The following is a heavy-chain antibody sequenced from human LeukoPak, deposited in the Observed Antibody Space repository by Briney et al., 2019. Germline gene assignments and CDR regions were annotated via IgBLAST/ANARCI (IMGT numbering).Heavy chain of an antibody. J-gene: IGHJ4*02. Sequence: PPETLSLTCAVYGGSFSGYYWSWIRQPPGKGLEWIGEINHSGSTNYNPSLKSRVTISVDTSKNQFSLKLSSVTAADTAVYYCAGGYCSGGSCYSGISYFDYWGQGTLVTVSS. CDR3: AGGYCSGGSCYSGISYFDY. V-gene: IGHV4-34*01. CDR1: GGSFSGYY. D-gene: IGHD2-15*01. CDR2: INHSGST.